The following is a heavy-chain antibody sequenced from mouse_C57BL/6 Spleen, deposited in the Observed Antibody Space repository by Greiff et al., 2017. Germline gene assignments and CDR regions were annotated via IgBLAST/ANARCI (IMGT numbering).Heavy chain of an antibody. V-gene: IGHV14-1*01. CDR1: GFNIKDYY. CDR3: TTLYYYGSSYDWYFDV. D-gene: IGHD1-1*01. J-gene: IGHJ1*03. CDR2: IDPEDGDT. Sequence: EVHLVESGAELVRPGASVKLSCTASGFNIKDYYMHWVKQRPEQGLEWIGRIDPEDGDTEYAPKFQGKATMTADTSSNTAYLQLSSLTSEDTAVYYCTTLYYYGSSYDWYFDVWGTGTTVTVSS.